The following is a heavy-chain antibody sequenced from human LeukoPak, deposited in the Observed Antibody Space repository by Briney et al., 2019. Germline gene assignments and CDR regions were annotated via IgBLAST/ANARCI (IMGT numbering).Heavy chain of an antibody. CDR1: GGSLSSYY. V-gene: IGHV4-59*01. CDR3: ARVRHDSYGFDY. J-gene: IGHJ4*02. D-gene: IGHD5-18*01. CDR2: IYYSGST. Sequence: SETLSLTCTDSGGSLSSYYWSWIRQPPGKGLEWIGYIYYSGSTNYNPSLKSRVTISVDTSKNQFSLKLSSVTAAATAVYYCARVRHDSYGFDYWGQGTLVTVSS.